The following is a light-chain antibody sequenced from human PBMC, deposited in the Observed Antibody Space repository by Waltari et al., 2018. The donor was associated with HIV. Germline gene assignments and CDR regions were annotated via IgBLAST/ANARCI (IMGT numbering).Light chain of an antibody. CDR2: NGS. V-gene: IGLV3-21*02. CDR1: KIGSKR. Sequence: SYVLTQPPSVSVAPGQTARITCGGNKIGSKRVHWYQQKPGQAPVLVVYNGSDRPSGIPERFSGSNSGNTATLTITRVEAGDEADYYCHVWDRGSDPHVFGTGTKVTVL. J-gene: IGLJ1*01. CDR3: HVWDRGSDPHV.